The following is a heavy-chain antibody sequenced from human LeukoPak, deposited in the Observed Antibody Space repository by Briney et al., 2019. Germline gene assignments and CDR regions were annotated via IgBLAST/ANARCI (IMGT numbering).Heavy chain of an antibody. CDR3: ARHLSSITARWGPASPLAY. CDR1: GGSIDSPYY. D-gene: IGHD6-6*01. J-gene: IGHJ4*02. Sequence: PSETLSLTCTVSGGSIDSPYYWGWIRQTPGKGLEWIGSIFYSGTTYYNPSLNSRVTISVDTSKNQFSLKLTSVTAADTAVYYCARHLSSITARWGPASPLAYWGQGTLVTVSS. V-gene: IGHV4-39*01. CDR2: IFYSGTT.